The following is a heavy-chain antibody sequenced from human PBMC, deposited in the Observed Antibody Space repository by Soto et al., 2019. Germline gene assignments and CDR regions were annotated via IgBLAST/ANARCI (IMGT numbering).Heavy chain of an antibody. D-gene: IGHD3-22*01. CDR1: GGTFSSYA. Sequence: SVKVSCKASGGTFSSYAISWVRQAPGQGLEWMGGIIPIFGTANYAQKFQGRVTITADKSTSTAYMELSSLRSEDTAVCCCARAPDTYDSSGYFDYWGQGTLVTVSS. CDR3: ARAPDTYDSSGYFDY. J-gene: IGHJ4*02. V-gene: IGHV1-69*06. CDR2: IIPIFGTA.